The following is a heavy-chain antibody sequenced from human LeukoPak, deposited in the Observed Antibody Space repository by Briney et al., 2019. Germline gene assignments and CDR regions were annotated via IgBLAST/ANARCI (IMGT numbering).Heavy chain of an antibody. CDR2: ISASGGGT. J-gene: IGHJ4*02. Sequence: PGGSLRLSCAASGFTFSDYAMGWVRQAPGRGLEWVSGISASGGGTYYADSVKGRFTISRDNSKNALYLQMNSLRAEDTAVYYCAKGLDRSTSGYPRGYFDYWGQGALVTVSS. V-gene: IGHV3-23*01. D-gene: IGHD3-22*01. CDR3: AKGLDRSTSGYPRGYFDY. CDR1: GFTFSDYA.